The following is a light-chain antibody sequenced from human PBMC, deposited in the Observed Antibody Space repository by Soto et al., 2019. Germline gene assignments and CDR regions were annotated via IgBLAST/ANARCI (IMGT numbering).Light chain of an antibody. CDR2: GAS. J-gene: IGKJ1*01. Sequence: VLTQSPATLSLSPGERATLSCRASHSVGNYLAWYQQKSGQAPSLLIYGASNRATGIPARFSGSGSGTDFTLTISSLEPEDVAVYYCQQRYNSWTFGQGTRVEIK. V-gene: IGKV3-11*01. CDR3: QQRYNSWT. CDR1: HSVGNY.